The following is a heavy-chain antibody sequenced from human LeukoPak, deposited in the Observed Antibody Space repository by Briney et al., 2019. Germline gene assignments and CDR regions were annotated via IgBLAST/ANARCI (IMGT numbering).Heavy chain of an antibody. CDR3: ARYDEVYYGDYLDAFDI. D-gene: IGHD4-17*01. CDR2: INPNSGGT. J-gene: IGHJ3*02. V-gene: IGHV1-2*06. Sequence: GASVKVSCKASGYTFTGYYMHWVRQAPGQGLEWMGRINPNSGGTNYAQKFQGRVTMTRDTSISTAYMELSRLRSDDTAAYYCARYDEVYYGDYLDAFDIWGQGTMVTVSS. CDR1: GYTFTGYY.